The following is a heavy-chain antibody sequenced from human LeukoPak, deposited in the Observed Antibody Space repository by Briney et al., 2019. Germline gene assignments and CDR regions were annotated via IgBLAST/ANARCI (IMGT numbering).Heavy chain of an antibody. D-gene: IGHD3-3*01. V-gene: IGHV4-61*02. CDR3: ASVGGITIFGVVIKDGEDY. J-gene: IGHJ4*02. CDR2: IYTSGST. Sequence: PSETLSLTCTVSGGSISSGSYYWSWIRQPAGKGLEWIGRIYTSGSTNYNPSLKSRVTISVDTSKNQFSLKLSSVTAADTAVYYCASVGGITIFGVVIKDGEDYWGQGTLVTVSS. CDR1: GGSISSGSYY.